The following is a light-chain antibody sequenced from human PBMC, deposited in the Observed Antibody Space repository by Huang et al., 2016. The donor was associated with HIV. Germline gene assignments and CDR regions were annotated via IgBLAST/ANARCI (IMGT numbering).Light chain of an antibody. CDR2: GAS. Sequence: EIVLTQSPGTLSLSPGERATLSCRASQSVSSSYLAWYQQKPGQAPRLLIYGASTRAPGIPDRFSGTGSATDFTLTVSRLEPDDFAVYYCQQYGDSPLTFGGGTKVEF. J-gene: IGKJ4*01. V-gene: IGKV3-20*01. CDR3: QQYGDSPLT. CDR1: QSVSSSY.